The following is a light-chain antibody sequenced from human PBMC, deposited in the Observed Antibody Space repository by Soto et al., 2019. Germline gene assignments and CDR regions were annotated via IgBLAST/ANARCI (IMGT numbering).Light chain of an antibody. Sequence: EVVLTQSPGTLSLSPGERATLSCRASQSVSNNYFAWYQQKPGQAPRLLIFGSSDRATGIPDRFSGSGSGTDCTLTIGRLEPEDCAVYCCQQYGSSPPYTFGQGTKLEIK. CDR1: QSVSNNY. CDR3: QQYGSSPPYT. CDR2: GSS. J-gene: IGKJ2*01. V-gene: IGKV3-20*01.